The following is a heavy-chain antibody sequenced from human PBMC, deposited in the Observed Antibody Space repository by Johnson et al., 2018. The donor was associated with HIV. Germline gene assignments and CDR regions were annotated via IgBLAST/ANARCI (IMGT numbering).Heavy chain of an antibody. CDR2: ISYDVSNK. Sequence: LHLVESGGGVVQPGRSLRLSCAASGFTFSSYAMHWVRQAPGKGLEWVAVISYDVSNKYYADSVKGRFTISRDNSKNTLFLQMNSLRAEDTAVYYCAKDSPNLDAFDIWGQGTMVTVSS. CDR3: AKDSPNLDAFDI. V-gene: IGHV3-30-3*01. D-gene: IGHD1-14*01. CDR1: GFTFSSYA. J-gene: IGHJ3*02.